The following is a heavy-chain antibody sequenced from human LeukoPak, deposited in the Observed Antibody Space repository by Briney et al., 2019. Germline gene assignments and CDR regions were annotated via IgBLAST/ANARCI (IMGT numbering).Heavy chain of an antibody. V-gene: IGHV4-39*01. Sequence: SETLSLTCTVSGGSVSNSPYPWGWIRQPPGKGLEWIGSIYYSGTTYYNASLRSRVTISVDTSKNQFSLKLSSVTAADTAVYYCARGSFNTWGQGKMVTVSS. J-gene: IGHJ3*02. CDR3: ARGSFNT. CDR2: IYYSGTT. CDR1: GGSVSNSPYP.